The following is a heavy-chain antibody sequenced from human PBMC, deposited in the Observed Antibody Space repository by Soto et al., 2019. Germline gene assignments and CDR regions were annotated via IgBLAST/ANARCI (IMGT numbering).Heavy chain of an antibody. V-gene: IGHV3-30*18. Sequence: QVQLVESGGGVVQPGRSLRLSCAASGFTFSSYGMHWVRQAPGKGLEWVAVISYDGSNKYYADSVKGRFTISRDNSKYTLYLQMNSLRAEDTAVYYCAKDVLRFLEWLAFYGMDVWGQGTTVTVSS. CDR2: ISYDGSNK. J-gene: IGHJ6*02. D-gene: IGHD3-3*01. CDR3: AKDVLRFLEWLAFYGMDV. CDR1: GFTFSSYG.